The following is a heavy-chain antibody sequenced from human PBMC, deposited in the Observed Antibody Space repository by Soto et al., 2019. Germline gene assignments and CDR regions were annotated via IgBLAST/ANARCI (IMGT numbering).Heavy chain of an antibody. D-gene: IGHD3-10*01. Sequence: PGGSLRLSCAASGFTFSSYVMNWVRQAPGKGLEWVSSISGSGGNTYYADSVKGRFTISRDNSKNTLYLQMNSLRAEDTAVYYCASSFGELFPPLDYWGQGTLVTVSS. J-gene: IGHJ4*02. V-gene: IGHV3-23*01. CDR1: GFTFSSYV. CDR3: ASSFGELFPPLDY. CDR2: ISGSGGNT.